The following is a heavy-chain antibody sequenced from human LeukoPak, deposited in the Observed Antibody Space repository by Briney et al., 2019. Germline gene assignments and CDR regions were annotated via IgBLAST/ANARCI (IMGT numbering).Heavy chain of an antibody. Sequence: SETLSLTCTVSGYSISSGYYWGWIRQPPGKGLEWIGSIYHSGSTYYNPSLKSRVTISVDKSKNQFSLKLSSVTAADTAVYYCARSDGSYSRIFDYWGQGTLVTVSS. CDR2: IYHSGST. CDR1: GYSISSGYY. CDR3: ARSDGSYSRIFDY. V-gene: IGHV4-38-2*02. J-gene: IGHJ4*02. D-gene: IGHD1-26*01.